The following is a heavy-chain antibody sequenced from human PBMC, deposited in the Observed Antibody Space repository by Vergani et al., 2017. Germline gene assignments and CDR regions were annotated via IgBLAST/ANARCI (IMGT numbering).Heavy chain of an antibody. CDR2: LYDSVKT. CDR3: ARVDHSCCTENYSYYYYVDV. D-gene: IGHD1-7*01. Sequence: QVQLQESGPALVKPLATLSLSCSVSGGSINDSYWCWIRQPPGKRLEWIGYLYDSVKTTYNPSLQSRVSISGDTTKNQFSLKLSSVTAADTAVYYCARVDHSCCTENYSYYYYVDVWDKGTTVIVSS. CDR1: GGSINDSY. V-gene: IGHV4-59*08. J-gene: IGHJ6*03.